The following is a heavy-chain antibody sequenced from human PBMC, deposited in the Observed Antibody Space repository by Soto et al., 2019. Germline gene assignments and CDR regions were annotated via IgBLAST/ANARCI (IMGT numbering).Heavy chain of an antibody. V-gene: IGHV1-58*01. CDR3: AALGSSGYYYDY. CDR2: IVVGSGNT. CDR1: GFTFTSSA. D-gene: IGHD3-22*01. J-gene: IGHJ4*02. Sequence: SVKVSCKASGFTFTSSAVQWVRQARGQRLEWIGWIVVGSGNTNYAQKFQERVTITRDMSTSTAYMELSSLRSEDTAVYYCAALGSSGYYYDYWGQGTLVTVSS.